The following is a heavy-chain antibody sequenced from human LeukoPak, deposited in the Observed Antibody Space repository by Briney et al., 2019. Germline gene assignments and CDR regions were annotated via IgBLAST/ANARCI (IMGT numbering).Heavy chain of an antibody. J-gene: IGHJ4*02. V-gene: IGHV3-33*01. CDR2: IWYDGSNK. CDR1: GLTFSNYG. CDR3: TTTDFDY. D-gene: IGHD1-1*01. Sequence: PGGSLRLSCAASGLTFSNYGMHWVRQAPGKGLEWVAVIWYDGSNKYYADSVKGRFTISRDNTENTLYLHMNSLRAEDTAVYYCTTTDFDYWGPGTLVTVSS.